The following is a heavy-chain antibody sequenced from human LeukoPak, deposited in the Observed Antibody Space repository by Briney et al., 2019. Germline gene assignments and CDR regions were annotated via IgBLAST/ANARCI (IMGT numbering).Heavy chain of an antibody. CDR1: GGSINSFY. CDR2: IYTSGST. Sequence: PSETLSLTCTVSGGSINSFYWSWIRQPAGKGLEWIGRIYTSGSTNYNPSLKSRVTMSVDTSKNQFSLKLSSVTAADTAVYYCARGGGSYRRDAFDIWGQGTMVTVSS. J-gene: IGHJ3*02. D-gene: IGHD1-26*01. CDR3: ARGGGSYRRDAFDI. V-gene: IGHV4-4*07.